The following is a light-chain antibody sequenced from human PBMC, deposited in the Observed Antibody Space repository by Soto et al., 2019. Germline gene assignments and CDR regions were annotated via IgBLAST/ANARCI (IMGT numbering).Light chain of an antibody. CDR2: EVT. CDR1: SSDVGSYNY. CDR3: SSYAGNFWV. J-gene: IGLJ3*02. Sequence: QSALTQPPSASGSPGQSVAISCTGTSSDVGSYNYVSWYQQHPGKAPKLMIYEVTKRPSGVPDRFSGSKSANTASLTISGLQPEDEADYYCSSYAGNFWVFGGGTKLTVL. V-gene: IGLV2-8*01.